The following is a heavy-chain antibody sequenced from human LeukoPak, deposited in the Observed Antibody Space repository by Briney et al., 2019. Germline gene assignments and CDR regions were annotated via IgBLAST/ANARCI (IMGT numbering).Heavy chain of an antibody. D-gene: IGHD6-19*01. J-gene: IGHJ6*02. CDR3: ARDYSSGWYNYCYYGMDV. V-gene: IGHV1-18*04. CDR1: GYTLTDHH. Sequence: ASVKVSCKASGYTLTDHHMIWVRQAPGQGLEWMAWMKPNSGGINYAQKLQGRVTMTTDTSTSTAYMELRSLRSDDTAVYYCARDYSSGWYNYCYYGMDVWGQGTTVTVSS. CDR2: MKPNSGGI.